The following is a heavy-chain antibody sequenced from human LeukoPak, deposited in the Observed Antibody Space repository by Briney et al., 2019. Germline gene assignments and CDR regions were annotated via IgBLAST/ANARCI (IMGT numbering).Heavy chain of an antibody. V-gene: IGHV3-48*01. CDR1: GFTFSSYS. Sequence: QPGGSLRLSCAASGFTFSSYSMNWVRQAPGKGLEWVSYISSSSSTIYYADSVKGRFTISRDNAKNSLYLQMNSLRAEDTAVYYCAREGTPLQGGDTDAFDIWGQGTMVTVSS. CDR3: AREGTPLQGGDTDAFDI. J-gene: IGHJ3*02. D-gene: IGHD3-10*01. CDR2: ISSSSSTI.